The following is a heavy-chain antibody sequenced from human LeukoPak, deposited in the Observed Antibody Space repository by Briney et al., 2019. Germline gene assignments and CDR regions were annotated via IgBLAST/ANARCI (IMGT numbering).Heavy chain of an antibody. V-gene: IGHV4-59*01. Sequence: SETLSLTCTVSGGSISSYYCSWIRQPPGKGLGWIGYIYYSGSTTYNRSLKSRVTISVDTSKNQFSLRLSSVTAADTAVYYCARTTEGGYTSDYFYYYYMDVWGKGTTVTISS. CDR1: GGSISSYY. J-gene: IGHJ6*03. CDR3: ARTTEGGYTSDYFYYYYMDV. CDR2: IYYSGST. D-gene: IGHD5-18*01.